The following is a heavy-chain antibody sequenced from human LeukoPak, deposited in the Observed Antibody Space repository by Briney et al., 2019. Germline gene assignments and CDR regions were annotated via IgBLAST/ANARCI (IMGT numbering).Heavy chain of an antibody. CDR1: GFTFSSYA. CDR3: AKGTIAAAGTGDYFDY. D-gene: IGHD6-13*01. V-gene: IGHV3-23*01. CDR2: ISGSGGST. J-gene: IGHJ4*02. Sequence: PGGSLRLSCAASGFTFSSYAMSWVRQAPGKGLEWASEISGSGGSTYYADSVKGRFTVSRDDSKNTVNLQMNGLRADDTAVYYCAKGTIAAAGTGDYFDYWGQGTLVTVSS.